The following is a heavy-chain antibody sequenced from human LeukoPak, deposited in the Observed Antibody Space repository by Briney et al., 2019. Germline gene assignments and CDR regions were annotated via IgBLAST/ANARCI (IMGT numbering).Heavy chain of an antibody. D-gene: IGHD3-10*01. V-gene: IGHV3-23*01. CDR1: EFTFSSYA. Sequence: PGGSLRLSCVGSEFTFSSYAMNWVRQAPGKGLEWVSTISGGSTYYADSVKGRFTISRDNSKNTLYLQMNSLRAEDTAVYYCAKAGYYGSGTYYGVDAFDIWGQGTMVTVSS. J-gene: IGHJ3*02. CDR2: ISGGST. CDR3: AKAGYYGSGTYYGVDAFDI.